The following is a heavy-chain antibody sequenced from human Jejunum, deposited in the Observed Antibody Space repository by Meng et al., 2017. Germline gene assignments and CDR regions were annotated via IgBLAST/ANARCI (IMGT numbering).Heavy chain of an antibody. CDR1: EFSFSNFA. V-gene: IGHV3-23*01. D-gene: IGHD3-16*02. J-gene: IGHJ4*01. CDR2: LSGSGRSA. Sequence: EVQLLESGGGLVQPGGSLTLACVGSEFSFSNFAMPWVRQAPGKGLEWVSSLSGSGRSAYYAESVKGRFTISRDDSRNTVYLHMTSLRVEDSALYFCAKERSVIPGACGHWGRGTLVTVSS. CDR3: AKERSVIPGACGH.